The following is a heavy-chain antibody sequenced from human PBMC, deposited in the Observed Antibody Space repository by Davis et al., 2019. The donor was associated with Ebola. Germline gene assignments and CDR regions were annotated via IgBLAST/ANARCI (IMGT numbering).Heavy chain of an antibody. CDR1: GGSISSYY. CDR3: ASLSGDYRAYNWFDP. D-gene: IGHD5-12*01. CDR2: LYYSGST. V-gene: IGHV4-59*01. J-gene: IGHJ5*02. Sequence: SETLPLTCTVSGGSISSYYWSWIRQPPGKGLEWIGYLYYSGSTNYNPSLKSRVTISVDTSKNQFSLKLSSVTAADTAVYYCASLSGDYRAYNWFDPWGQGTLVTVSS.